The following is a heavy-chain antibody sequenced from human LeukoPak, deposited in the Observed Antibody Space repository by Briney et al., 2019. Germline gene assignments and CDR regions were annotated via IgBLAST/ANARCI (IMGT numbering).Heavy chain of an antibody. CDR2: ISGSGGST. CDR1: GFTFSSYA. J-gene: IGHJ4*02. Sequence: GGSLRLSCAASGFTFSSYAMSWVRQAPGKGLEWVSAISGSGGSTYYADSVKGRFTISRDNSKNTLYLQMNSLRAEDTAVYYCAKDRYSGYAGVEAYFDYWGQGTLVTVSS. D-gene: IGHD5-12*01. CDR3: AKDRYSGYAGVEAYFDY. V-gene: IGHV3-23*01.